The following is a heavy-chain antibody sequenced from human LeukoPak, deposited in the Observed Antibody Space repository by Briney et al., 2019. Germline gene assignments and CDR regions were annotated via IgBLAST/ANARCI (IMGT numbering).Heavy chain of an antibody. CDR1: GFTFDDYS. CDR2: ITSSSSYI. CDR3: ARCGGGNPRWFDP. Sequence: GGSLRLSCAASGFTFDDYSMNWVRQAPGKGLEWVSSITSSSSYIYYSDSVKGRFTISRDNARNSMYLQMNSLRAEDTAVYYCARCGGGNPRWFDPWGQGTLVTVSS. D-gene: IGHD4-23*01. V-gene: IGHV3-21*01. J-gene: IGHJ5*02.